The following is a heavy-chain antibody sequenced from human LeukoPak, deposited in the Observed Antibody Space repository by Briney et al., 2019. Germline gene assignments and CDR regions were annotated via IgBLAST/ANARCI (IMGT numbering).Heavy chain of an antibody. Sequence: RGSLRLSCAVSGFTFTHTWMSWVRQAPGKGLEWIGRIKSKTDGGTTDYAAPVKGRLTISTDDSENILYLQMSSLKTEDTAVYYCTTEVAGPYYFDYCGQGTLVTVSS. CDR2: IKSKTDGGTT. CDR3: TTEVAGPYYFDY. V-gene: IGHV3-15*01. J-gene: IGHJ4*02. CDR1: GFTFTHTW. D-gene: IGHD6-19*01.